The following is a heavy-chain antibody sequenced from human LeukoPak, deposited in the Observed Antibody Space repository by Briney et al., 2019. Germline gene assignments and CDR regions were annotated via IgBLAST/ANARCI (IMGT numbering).Heavy chain of an antibody. CDR1: GFTFSSYA. J-gene: IGHJ4*02. Sequence: GGSLRLSCAASGFTFSSYAMSWVRQAPGKGLEWVAVISYGGSNKSYADSVKGRFTISRDNSKNTLYLQMNSLRAEDTAVYYCAKHSSSSDYWGQGTLVTVSS. CDR2: ISYGGSNK. D-gene: IGHD6-6*01. V-gene: IGHV3-30-3*02. CDR3: AKHSSSSDY.